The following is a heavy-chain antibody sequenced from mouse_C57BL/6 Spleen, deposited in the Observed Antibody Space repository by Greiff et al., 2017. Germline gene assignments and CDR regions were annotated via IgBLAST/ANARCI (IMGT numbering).Heavy chain of an antibody. CDR3: ARSGWDVKGFDD. CDR2: IHPNSGST. V-gene: IGHV1-64*01. D-gene: IGHD3-1*01. CDR1: GYTFTSYW. Sequence: QVQLQQPGAELVKPGASVKLSCKASGYTFTSYWMHWVKQRPGQGLEWIGMIHPNSGSTNYNEKFKSKATLTVDKSSSTAYMQLSSLTSEDSAVYYCARSGWDVKGFDDWGKGTTLTVSS. J-gene: IGHJ2*01.